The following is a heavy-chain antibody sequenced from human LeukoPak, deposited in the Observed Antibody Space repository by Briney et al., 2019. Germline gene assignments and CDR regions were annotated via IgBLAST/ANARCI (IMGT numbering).Heavy chain of an antibody. V-gene: IGHV3-48*03. CDR2: ISSSGSTI. D-gene: IGHD6-13*01. CDR3: ASLTAAAPYYYYYMDV. CDR1: GFTFSSYE. J-gene: IGHJ6*03. Sequence: GGSLRLSCAASGFTFSSYEMNWVRQAPGKGLEWGSYISSSGSTIYYADSVKGRFTISRDNAKNSLYLQMNSLRAEDTAVYYCASLTAAAPYYYYYMDVWGKGTTVTVSS.